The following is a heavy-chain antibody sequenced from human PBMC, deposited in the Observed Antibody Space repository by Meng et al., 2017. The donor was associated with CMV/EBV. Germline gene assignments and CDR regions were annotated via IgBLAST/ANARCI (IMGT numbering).Heavy chain of an antibody. CDR3: ARDPAITIFGVEPAWPYYYGMDV. J-gene: IGHJ6*02. CDR1: GFTFSSYS. D-gene: IGHD3-3*01. V-gene: IGHV3-21*01. Sequence: GESPKISRAASGFTFSSYSMNWVRQAPGKGLEWVSSISSSSSYIYYADSVKGRFTISRDNAKNSLYLQMNSLRAEDTAVYYCARDPAITIFGVEPAWPYYYGMDVWGQGTTVTVSS. CDR2: ISSSSSYI.